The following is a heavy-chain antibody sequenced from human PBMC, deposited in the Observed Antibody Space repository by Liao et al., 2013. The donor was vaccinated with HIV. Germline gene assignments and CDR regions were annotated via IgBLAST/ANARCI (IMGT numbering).Heavy chain of an antibody. J-gene: IGHJ3*02. Sequence: QLQLQESGSGLVKPSQTLSLTCAVSGGSISSGGYSWSWIRQPPGKGLEWIGYIYYSGTTYYNPSLKSRVAVSVDTSKNQFSLRLSSVTAADTAVYYCAREQRRSGYTFDIWGQGTMVTVSS. CDR3: AREQRRSGYTFDI. V-gene: IGHV4-30-2*05. CDR1: GGSISSGGYS. D-gene: IGHD3-9*01. CDR2: IYYSGTT.